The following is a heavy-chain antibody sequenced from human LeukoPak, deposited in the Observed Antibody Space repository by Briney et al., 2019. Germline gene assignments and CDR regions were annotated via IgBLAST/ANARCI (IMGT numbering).Heavy chain of an antibody. V-gene: IGHV4-59*12. CDR2: IYYSGST. Sequence: SETLSLTCTVSGVSISSYYWNWIRQPPGKGLEWIGYIYYSGSTNYNPSLKSRVTISVDTSKNQFSLKLSSVTAADTAVYYCARGGIFGVVKKIKNYFDYWGQGTLVTVSS. J-gene: IGHJ4*02. D-gene: IGHD3-3*01. CDR3: ARGGIFGVVKKIKNYFDY. CDR1: GVSISSYY.